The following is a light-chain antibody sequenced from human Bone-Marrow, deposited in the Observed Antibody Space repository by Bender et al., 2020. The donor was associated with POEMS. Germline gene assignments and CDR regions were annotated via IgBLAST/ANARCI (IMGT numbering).Light chain of an antibody. CDR1: SSNIGSNT. J-gene: IGLJ2*01. Sequence: QSVLTQPPSASGTPGQRVTISCSGGSSNIGSNTVNWYQLLPGTAPKVLIYRNNQRPSGVPDRFSGSKSGTSASLAISGLQSEDEADYYCAAWDDSLNSPVFGGGTKLTVL. CDR2: RNN. V-gene: IGLV1-44*01. CDR3: AAWDDSLNSPV.